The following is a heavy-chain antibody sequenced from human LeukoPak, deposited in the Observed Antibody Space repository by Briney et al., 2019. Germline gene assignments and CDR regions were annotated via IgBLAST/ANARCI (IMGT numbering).Heavy chain of an antibody. V-gene: IGHV4-39*07. CDR2: IYYSGST. CDR1: GGSISSSSYY. D-gene: IGHD4-17*01. CDR3: TRVRPFYNGDYIRSVFDY. J-gene: IGHJ4*02. Sequence: PSETLSLTCTVSGGSISSSSYYWGWIRQPPGKGLEWIGSIYYSGSTYYNPSLKSRVTISVDTSKNQFSLKLSSVTAADTAIYYCTRVRPFYNGDYIRSVFDYWGQGALVTVSS.